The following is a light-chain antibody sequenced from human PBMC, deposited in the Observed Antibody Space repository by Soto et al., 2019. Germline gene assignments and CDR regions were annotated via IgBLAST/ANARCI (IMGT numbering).Light chain of an antibody. CDR3: QSYDSSLSGSV. V-gene: IGLV1-40*01. Sequence: QSVLTQPPSVSGAPGQRVTISCTGSSSNIGAGYDVHGYQQLPGTAPKLLIYGNSNRPSGVPDRFSGYKSGTSASLAITGLQAEDEADYYCQSYDSSLSGSVFGGGTKLTVL. J-gene: IGLJ2*01. CDR2: GNS. CDR1: SSNIGAGYD.